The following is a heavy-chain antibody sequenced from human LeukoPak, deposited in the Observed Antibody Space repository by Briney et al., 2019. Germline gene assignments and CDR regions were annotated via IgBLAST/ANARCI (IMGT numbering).Heavy chain of an antibody. CDR1: SGSIGSDALY. CDR3: ARQTWLKGWFDP. V-gene: IGHV4-39*01. CDR2: IYYSGST. J-gene: IGHJ5*02. Sequence: PSETLSLTCTVSSGSIGSDALYWGWIRQPPGKGLEWIGSIYYSGSTYYNPSLKSRVTISVDTSKNQFSLKLSSVTAADTAVYYCARQTWLKGWFDPWGQGALVTVSS. D-gene: IGHD5-12*01.